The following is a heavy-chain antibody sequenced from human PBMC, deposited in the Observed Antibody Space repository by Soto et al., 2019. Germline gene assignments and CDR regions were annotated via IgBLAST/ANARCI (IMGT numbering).Heavy chain of an antibody. D-gene: IGHD3-22*01. Sequence: ASVKVSCKASGYTFRNFDINWVRQATGQGLEWMGWMNANSGKTAYARKFQGRVTMTRDTSIDTAYMELSSLTSEDTAVYYCGRGPREGNYYIGWFDPWGQGTLVTVSS. V-gene: IGHV1-8*01. CDR1: GYTFRNFD. CDR2: MNANSGKT. CDR3: GRGPREGNYYIGWFDP. J-gene: IGHJ5*01.